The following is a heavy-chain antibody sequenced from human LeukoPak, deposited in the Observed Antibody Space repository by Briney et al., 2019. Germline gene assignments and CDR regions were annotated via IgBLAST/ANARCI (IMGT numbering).Heavy chain of an antibody. CDR3: ARGKYSFDY. Sequence: GGSLRLSCAASGFTFSSYAMSWVRQAPGKGLEWVSGTSGSGGSTYYAGSVKGRFTISRDNPKNTLYLQMNSLRVEDTAVYYCARGKYSFDYWGQGTLVTVSS. V-gene: IGHV3-23*01. J-gene: IGHJ4*02. CDR2: TSGSGGST. CDR1: GFTFSSYA.